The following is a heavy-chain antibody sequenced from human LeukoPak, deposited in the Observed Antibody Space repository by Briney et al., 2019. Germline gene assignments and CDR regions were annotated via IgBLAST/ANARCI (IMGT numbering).Heavy chain of an antibody. CDR3: ARDGDYGDLDY. CDR1: GGSISSYY. CDR2: IYYSGST. J-gene: IGHJ4*02. D-gene: IGHD4-17*01. V-gene: IGHV4-59*01. Sequence: SETLSLTCTVSGGSISSYYWSWIRQPPGKGLDWIGYIYYSGSTNYNPSLKSRVTISVDTSKNQFSLKLSSVTAADTAVYYCARDGDYGDLDYWGQGTLVTVSS.